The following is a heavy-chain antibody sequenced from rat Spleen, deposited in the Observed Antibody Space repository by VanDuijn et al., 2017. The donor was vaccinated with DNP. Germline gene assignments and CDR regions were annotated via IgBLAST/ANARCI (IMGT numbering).Heavy chain of an antibody. CDR2: VNKGSSTI. CDR1: GFNFNDYW. V-gene: IGHV4-2*01. J-gene: IGHJ2*01. D-gene: IGHD1-11*01. Sequence: EVKLVESGGGLVQPGRSLKLSCAASGFNFNDYWMGWVRQAPGKGLEWIGQVNKGSSTINYTPSLKEKITISRDNVQNTLYLQMSKVGSEDTAIYYCAKGPNYGGWSDYFDYWGQEVMVTVSS. CDR3: AKGPNYGGWSDYFDY.